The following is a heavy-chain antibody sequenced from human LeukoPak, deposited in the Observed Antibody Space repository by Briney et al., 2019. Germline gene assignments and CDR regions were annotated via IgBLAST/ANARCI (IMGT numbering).Heavy chain of an antibody. Sequence: GGSLRLSCAASGFNFRKYGMHWVRQAPGKGPEWVTFIRYDGGNIYYGDSVKGRFTISRDNSKNTLYLQMNGLRVEDTAVYYCAKETRRRSMNDGFDIWGQGTMVTVSS. CDR1: GFNFRKYG. V-gene: IGHV3-30*02. CDR2: IRYDGGNI. D-gene: IGHD2-8*01. J-gene: IGHJ3*02. CDR3: AKETRRRSMNDGFDI.